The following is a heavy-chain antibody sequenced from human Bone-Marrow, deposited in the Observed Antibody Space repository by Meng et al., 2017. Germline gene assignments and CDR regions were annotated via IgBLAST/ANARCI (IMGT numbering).Heavy chain of an antibody. CDR2: INDRGTT. CDR3: ARGMQQWQRRQKNYFDY. CDR1: GGSFRGYY. V-gene: IGHV4-34*01. Sequence: SETLSLTCAVYGGSFRGYYWSWIRQSPGKGLEWIGEINDRGTTNYDPPLKSRVTMSAGTSNNQFSLKVRSVTAADTAVYYCARGMQQWQRRQKNYFDYWGQGMLVTVSS. D-gene: IGHD6-25*01. J-gene: IGHJ4*02.